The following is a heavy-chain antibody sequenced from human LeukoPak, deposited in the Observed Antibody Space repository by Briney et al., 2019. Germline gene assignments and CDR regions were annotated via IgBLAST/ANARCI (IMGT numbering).Heavy chain of an antibody. Sequence: GGSLRLSCAASGFPFCSYSMNWVRQAPGKGLEWVSSISSSSSYIYYADSVKGRFTISRDNAKNSLYLQMNSLRAEDTAVYYCARDAYGDYVGYFDYWGQGTLVTVSS. J-gene: IGHJ4*02. CDR1: GFPFCSYS. D-gene: IGHD4-17*01. V-gene: IGHV3-21*01. CDR2: ISSSSSYI. CDR3: ARDAYGDYVGYFDY.